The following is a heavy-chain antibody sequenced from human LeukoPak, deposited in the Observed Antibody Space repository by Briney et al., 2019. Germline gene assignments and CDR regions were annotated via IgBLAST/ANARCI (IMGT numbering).Heavy chain of an antibody. CDR2: IIPVFGTA. CDR1: GGTFSSYA. V-gene: IGHV1-69*13. J-gene: IGHJ3*02. CDR3: ARDRVVGLGIDNAFDI. Sequence: SVKVSCRASGGTFSSYAISWVRQAPGQGLEWMGGIIPVFGTANYAQKFQGRVTITADESTSTAYMELSGLRSEDTAVYYCARDRVVGLGIDNAFDIWGHGTMVTVSS. D-gene: IGHD2-15*01.